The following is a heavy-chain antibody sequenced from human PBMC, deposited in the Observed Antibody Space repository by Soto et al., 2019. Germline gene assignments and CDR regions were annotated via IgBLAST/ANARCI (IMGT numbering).Heavy chain of an antibody. CDR2: INPNSGGT. CDR3: ARAHAVTTLLCLDY. Sequence: ASVKVSCKASGYTFTGYYMHWVRQAPGQGLEWMGWINPNSGGTNYAQKFQGRVTMTRDTSISTAYMELSRLRSDDTAVYYCARAHAVTTLLCLDYWGQGTLVTVYS. CDR1: GYTFTGYY. D-gene: IGHD4-17*01. V-gene: IGHV1-2*02. J-gene: IGHJ4*02.